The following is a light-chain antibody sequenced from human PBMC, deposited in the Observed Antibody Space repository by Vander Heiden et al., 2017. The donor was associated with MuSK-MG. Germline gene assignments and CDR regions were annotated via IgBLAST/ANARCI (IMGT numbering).Light chain of an antibody. V-gene: IGKV4-1*01. Sequence: DIVMTQSPDSLAVSLGERATINCKSSQSVLYSSNNKNYLAWYQQKPGQPPKLLIYWASTREYGVPDRFSGSGSGTDFTLTISSLQAEDVAVYYWQKDYSTQTFGQGTKVEIK. CDR3: QKDYSTQT. J-gene: IGKJ1*01. CDR2: WAS. CDR1: QSVLYSSNNKNY.